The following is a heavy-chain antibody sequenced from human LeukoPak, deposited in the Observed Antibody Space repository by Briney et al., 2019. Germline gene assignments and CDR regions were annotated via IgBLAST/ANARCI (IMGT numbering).Heavy chain of an antibody. CDR1: GYSITSGYY. V-gene: IGHV4-38-2*01. Sequence: PSETLSLTCAVSGYSITSGYYWGWIRQPPGKGLEWIGSIYHSGSTYYNPSLKSRVTISVDTSKNQFSLKLSSVTAADTAVYYCARLKNYYYYMDVWGKGTTVTVSS. J-gene: IGHJ6*03. CDR2: IYHSGST. CDR3: ARLKNYYYYMDV.